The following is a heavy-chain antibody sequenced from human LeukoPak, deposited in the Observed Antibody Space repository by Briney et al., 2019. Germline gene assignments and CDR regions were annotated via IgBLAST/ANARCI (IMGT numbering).Heavy chain of an antibody. CDR2: INHSGST. CDR3: ARGGDYDYVWGSNKYYFDY. V-gene: IGHV4-34*01. Sequence: SETLSLTCAVYGGSFSGYYWSWIRQPPGKGLEWIGEINHSGSTNYNPSLKSRVTISVDTSKNQFSLKLSSATAADTAVYYCARGGDYDYVWGSNKYYFDYWGQGTLVTVSS. CDR1: GGSFSGYY. J-gene: IGHJ4*02. D-gene: IGHD3-16*01.